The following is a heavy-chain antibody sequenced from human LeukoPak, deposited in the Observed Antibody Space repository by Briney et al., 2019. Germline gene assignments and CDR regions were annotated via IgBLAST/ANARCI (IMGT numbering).Heavy chain of an antibody. J-gene: IGHJ4*02. V-gene: IGHV3-21*01. CDR1: GFTFSSCS. Sequence: GGSLRLSCAASGFTFSSCSMNWVRQAPGKGLEWVSSISSSSYIYYADSVKGRFTISRDNAKNSLYLQMNSLRAEDTAVYYCARGMIAVVGPNDYWGQGTLVTVSS. CDR3: ARGMIAVVGPNDY. CDR2: ISSSSYI. D-gene: IGHD3-22*01.